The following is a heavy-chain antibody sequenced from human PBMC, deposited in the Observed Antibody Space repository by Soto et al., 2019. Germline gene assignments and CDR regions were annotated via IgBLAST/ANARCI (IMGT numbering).Heavy chain of an antibody. CDR3: ARVEGFGELAHYDY. V-gene: IGHV1-2*02. CDR1: GYTFTGYY. D-gene: IGHD3-10*01. J-gene: IGHJ4*02. Sequence: ASVKVSCKASGYTFTGYYVHWVRQAPGQGLEWMGWINPNSGGTNYAQNFQGRVTMTRDTSISTAYMELGRLRSDDTAVYYCARVEGFGELAHYDYWGQGTPVTVSS. CDR2: INPNSGGT.